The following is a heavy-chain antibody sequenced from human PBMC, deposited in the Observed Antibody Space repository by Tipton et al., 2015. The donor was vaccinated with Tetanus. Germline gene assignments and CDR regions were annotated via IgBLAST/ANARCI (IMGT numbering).Heavy chain of an antibody. V-gene: IGHV3-23*03. CDR3: AKSVGSTGLYGMDV. J-gene: IGHJ6*02. CDR2: IYSGDSRT. CDR1: GFTLNTYA. Sequence: SLRLSCAASGFTLNTYAMSWVRQAPGKGLEWVSVIYSGDSRTYYADSVKGRFTISRDNSKNTLYLQMNSLRADDTAVYYCAKSVGSTGLYGMDVWGQGTTVTVSS. D-gene: IGHD1-26*01.